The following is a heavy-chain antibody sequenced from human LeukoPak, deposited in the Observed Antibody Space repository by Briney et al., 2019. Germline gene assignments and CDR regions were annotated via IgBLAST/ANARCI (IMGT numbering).Heavy chain of an antibody. Sequence: SETLSLTCPVYGGSFSGYYFTWIRQPPGKGLEWIGEFIHTGSTNYNPSLKSRVSISVDTSKNKSSLKVTSVTAADTAVYYCARGYYDSSGYYTEFANWGQGTLVTVSS. CDR1: GGSFSGYY. CDR3: ARGYYDSSGYYTEFAN. J-gene: IGHJ4*02. CDR2: FIHTGST. V-gene: IGHV4-34*01. D-gene: IGHD3-22*01.